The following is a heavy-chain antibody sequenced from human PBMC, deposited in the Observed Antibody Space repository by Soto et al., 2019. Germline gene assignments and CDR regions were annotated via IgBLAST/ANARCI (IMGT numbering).Heavy chain of an antibody. CDR1: GYTFRNYG. V-gene: IGHV1-18*01. Sequence: ASVKVSCKASGYTFRNYGISWVRQAPGQGLEWMGWISPFNGNIKYGQKIQGRVTMTTDTSKSINYKELTRMRTDDTAVYYCAKEEDSQTLDYWGQGTLVTVSS. J-gene: IGHJ4*02. CDR2: ISPFNGNI. CDR3: AKEEDSQTLDY.